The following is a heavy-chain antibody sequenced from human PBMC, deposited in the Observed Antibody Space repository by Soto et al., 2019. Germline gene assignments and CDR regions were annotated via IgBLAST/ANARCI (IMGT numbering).Heavy chain of an antibody. CDR2: IYYSGST. D-gene: IGHD3-22*01. CDR3: ARLTYYDSTGYFDY. CDR1: GGSISSYY. J-gene: IGHJ4*02. V-gene: IGHV4-59*01. Sequence: SETLSLTCTVSGGSISSYYWTWIRQPPGRGLEWIGYIYYSGSTNYNPSLKSRVTISVGTSKNRFSLKLSSVTAADTAMYYCARLTYYDSTGYFDYWGQGTLVTVSS.